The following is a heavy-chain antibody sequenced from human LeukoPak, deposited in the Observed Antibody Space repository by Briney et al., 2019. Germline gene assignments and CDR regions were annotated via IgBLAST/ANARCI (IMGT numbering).Heavy chain of an antibody. CDR2: INSDGSST. D-gene: IGHD5-18*01. J-gene: IGHJ4*02. CDR1: GFTFSSYW. CDR3: ARDRGYSYGHPFDY. Sequence: GGSLRLSCAASGFTFSSYWMHWVRQAPGKGLVWVSRINSDGSSTSYADSVKGRFTISRDNSENTLYLQMNSLRAEDTAVYYCARDRGYSYGHPFDYWGQGTLVTVSS. V-gene: IGHV3-74*01.